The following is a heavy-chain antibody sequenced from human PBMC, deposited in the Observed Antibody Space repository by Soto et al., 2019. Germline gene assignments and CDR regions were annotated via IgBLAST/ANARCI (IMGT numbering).Heavy chain of an antibody. J-gene: IGHJ4*02. D-gene: IGHD1-26*01. CDR2: IYYSGST. Sequence: QLQLQESGPGLVKPSETLSLTCTVSGGSISSSSYYWGWIRQPPGKGLEWIGSIYYSGSTYYNPSLKSRVTISVDTSKNQFSLKLSSVTAADTAVYYCARHSRWELLEYYFDYWGQGTLVTVSS. CDR1: GGSISSSSYY. CDR3: ARHSRWELLEYYFDY. V-gene: IGHV4-39*01.